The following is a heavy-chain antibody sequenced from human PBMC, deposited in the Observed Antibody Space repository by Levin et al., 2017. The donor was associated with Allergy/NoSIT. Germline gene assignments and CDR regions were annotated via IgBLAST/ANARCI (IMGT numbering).Heavy chain of an antibody. J-gene: IGHJ4*02. Sequence: GGSLRLSCAASGFTFSSYSMNWVRQAPGKGLEWISYISSSSGTIYYADSVKGRFTISRDTAKNSLYLQMNSLRAEDTAVYYCARKDPGRYYNTLDYWGQGTLVTVSS. CDR3: ARKDPGRYYNTLDY. CDR2: ISSSSGTI. CDR1: GFTFSSYS. D-gene: IGHD3-10*01. V-gene: IGHV3-48*01.